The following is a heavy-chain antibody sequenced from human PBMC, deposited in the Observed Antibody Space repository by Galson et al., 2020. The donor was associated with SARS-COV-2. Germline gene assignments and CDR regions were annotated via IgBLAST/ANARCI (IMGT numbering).Heavy chain of an antibody. D-gene: IGHD3-22*01. J-gene: IGHJ4*02. CDR1: GFTLSTYS. CDR2: ISSGSSTI. CDR3: ARDTYESSAYFYYYFDF. V-gene: IGHV3-48*02. Sequence: GESLKISCSASGFTLSTYSLSWVRQAPGKGLEWVSYISSGSSTIYYAGSVKGRFTISRVNAKNSLYLQMNSLRDEDSAIYYCARDTYESSAYFYYYFDFWGQGTPVTVSS.